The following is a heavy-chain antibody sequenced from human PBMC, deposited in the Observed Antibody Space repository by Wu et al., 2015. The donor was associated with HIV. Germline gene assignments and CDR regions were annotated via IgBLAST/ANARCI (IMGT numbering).Heavy chain of an antibody. V-gene: IGHV1-2*02. CDR1: GYTFHDYY. D-gene: IGHD3-22*01. J-gene: IGHJ5*02. CDR3: ARTFFMMVVDSLTRGGGGWFDP. CDR2: INPNRGDT. Sequence: VHLVQSGAEVKKPGASVKVSCKTSGYTFHDYYIHWIRLAPGQGLEWMGWINPNRGDTNYAQRFQGRVTMTRDTSITTAYMELNRLTSNDTAIYYCARTFFMMVVDSLTRGGGGWFDPSGRGNPYVTVSS.